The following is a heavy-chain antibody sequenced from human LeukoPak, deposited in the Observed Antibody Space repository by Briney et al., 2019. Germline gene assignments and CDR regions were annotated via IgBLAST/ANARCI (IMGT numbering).Heavy chain of an antibody. V-gene: IGHV3-21*06. J-gene: IGHJ4*02. CDR3: VKDLPVLHY. CDR1: GFTFSSYS. CDR2: ISSGSRYI. D-gene: IGHD3-16*01. Sequence: TGGSLRLSCAVSGFTFSSYSMNWVRQAPGKGLEWVSSISSGSRYIYYADSMKGRFTISRDNAKNSLYLQMNGLRGDDTAVYYCVKDLPVLHYWGQGTLVTVSS.